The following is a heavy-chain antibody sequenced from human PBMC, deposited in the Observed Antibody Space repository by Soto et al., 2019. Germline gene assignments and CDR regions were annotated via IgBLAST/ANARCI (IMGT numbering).Heavy chain of an antibody. J-gene: IGHJ4*01. V-gene: IGHV1-69*02. CDR2: IIPILGIA. CDR1: GGTFSSYT. D-gene: IGHD2-2*01. CDR3: ARVVLDCSSTSCYDY. Sequence: VQRVQSGAEVKKPGSSVKVSCKASGGTFSSYTISWVRQAPGQGLEWMGRIIPILGIANYAQKFQGRVTITADKSKSTDYMELSSLRSEDTAVYYCARVVLDCSSTSCYDYWGHGTLVTVSS.